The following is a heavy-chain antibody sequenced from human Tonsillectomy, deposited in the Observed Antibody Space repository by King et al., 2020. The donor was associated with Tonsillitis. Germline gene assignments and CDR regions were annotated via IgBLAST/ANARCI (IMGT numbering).Heavy chain of an antibody. V-gene: IGHV3-30*18. J-gene: IGHJ2*01. CDR3: TKGYDSSGYYSAYFDL. CDR2: ISYDGSNK. CDR1: GFTFSSYG. D-gene: IGHD3-22*01. Sequence: VQLVESGGGVVQPGRSLRLSCAASGFTFSSYGMHWVRQAPGKGLEWVAVISYDGSNKYYADSVKGRFTISRDNSKNTLYLQMHSLRAEDTAVYYCTKGYDSSGYYSAYFDLWGRGTLVSVFS.